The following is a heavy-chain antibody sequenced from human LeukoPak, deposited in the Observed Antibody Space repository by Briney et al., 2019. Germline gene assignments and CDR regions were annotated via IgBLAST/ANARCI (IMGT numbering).Heavy chain of an antibody. D-gene: IGHD3-16*02. V-gene: IGHV1-2*02. CDR3: ARGVERLGELSLTFDY. J-gene: IGHJ4*02. CDR2: INPNSGGT. CDR1: GYTFTGYY. Sequence: ASVKVSCKASGYTFTGYYMHWVRQAPGQGLEWMGWINPNSGGTNYAQKFQGRVTMTRDTSISTAYMELSRLRSDDTAVYYCARGVERLGELSLTFDYWGQGTLVTVSS.